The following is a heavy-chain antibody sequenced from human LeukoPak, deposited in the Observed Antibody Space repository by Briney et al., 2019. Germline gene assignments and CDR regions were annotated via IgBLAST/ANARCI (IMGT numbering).Heavy chain of an antibody. D-gene: IGHD4-17*01. CDR2: IRYDGSNK. V-gene: IGHV3-30*02. CDR3: AKDWGYGDYAYYYYYMDV. CDR1: GFTFSSYG. Sequence: GSLRLSCAASGFTFSSYGMHWVRQAPGKGLEWVAFIRYDGSNKYYADSVKGRFTISRDNSRNTLYLQMNSLRAEDTAVYYCAKDWGYGDYAYYYYYMDVWGKGTTVTISS. J-gene: IGHJ6*03.